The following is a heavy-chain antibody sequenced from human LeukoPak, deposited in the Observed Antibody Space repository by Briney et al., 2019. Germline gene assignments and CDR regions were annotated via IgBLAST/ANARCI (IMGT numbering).Heavy chain of an antibody. CDR1: GGSVSSYY. D-gene: IGHD3-10*01. CDR2: IYYRGST. J-gene: IGHJ4*02. Sequence: QTSETLSLTCTVSGGSVSSYYWSWIRQPPGKGLEWIGYIYYRGSTNYNPSLKSRVTISVDTSKNQFSLKLSSVTAADTAVYYCARHYGSGSSHFDYWGQGTLVTVSS. V-gene: IGHV4-59*08. CDR3: ARHYGSGSSHFDY.